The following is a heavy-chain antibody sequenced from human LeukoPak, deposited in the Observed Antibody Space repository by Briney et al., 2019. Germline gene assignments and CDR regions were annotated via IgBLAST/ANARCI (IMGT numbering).Heavy chain of an antibody. Sequence: PSQTLSLTCTVSGGSITSGSYYWSWIRQHPGKGLEWIGYIYYSGSTYYNPSLKSRVTISVDTSKNQFSLKLSSVTAADTAVYYCAREGGSYYYDSSGSPTSWGQGTLVTVSS. J-gene: IGHJ4*02. CDR3: AREGGSYYYDSSGSPTS. CDR1: GGSITSGSYY. CDR2: IYYSGST. D-gene: IGHD3-22*01. V-gene: IGHV4-31*03.